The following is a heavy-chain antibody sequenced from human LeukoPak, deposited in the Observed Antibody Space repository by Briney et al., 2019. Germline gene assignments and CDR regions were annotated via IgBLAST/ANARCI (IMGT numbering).Heavy chain of an antibody. V-gene: IGHV3-30-3*02. CDR1: GFTFSSYA. Sequence: PGGSLRLSCAASGFTFSSYAMHWVRQAPGKGLEWVAVISYDGSNKYYADSVKGRFTISRDNSKNTLYLQMNSLRAEDTAVYYCAKSHALSIFGVVIISPLKPRGAYYFDYWGQGTLVTVSS. CDR3: AKSHALSIFGVVIISPLKPRGAYYFDY. J-gene: IGHJ4*02. D-gene: IGHD3-3*01. CDR2: ISYDGSNK.